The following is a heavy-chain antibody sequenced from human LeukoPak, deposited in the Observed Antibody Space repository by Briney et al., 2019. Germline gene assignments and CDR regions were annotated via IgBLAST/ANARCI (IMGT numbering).Heavy chain of an antibody. D-gene: IGHD5-18*01. J-gene: IGHJ3*02. Sequence: ASVKVSCKASGYTFTSYYMHWVRRAPGQGLEWMGIINPSGGSTSYAQKFQGRVTMTRDMSTSTVYMELSSLRSEDTAVYYCARDKGYSYGVRGANNAFDIWGQGTMVTVSS. CDR3: ARDKGYSYGVRGANNAFDI. V-gene: IGHV1-46*01. CDR2: INPSGGST. CDR1: GYTFTSYY.